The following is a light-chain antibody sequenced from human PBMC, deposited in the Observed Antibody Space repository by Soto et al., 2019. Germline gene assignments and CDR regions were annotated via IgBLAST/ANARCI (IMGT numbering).Light chain of an antibody. CDR3: MQATQFRPYT. CDR2: KIS. J-gene: IGKJ2*01. V-gene: IGKV2-24*01. Sequence: DIVLTQTPLSSPVTLGQPASISCRSNQSLLHSDGNTYLSWLQQRPGQPPRLLIYKISNRLSGVPDRCSGSGAGTDFTLKISGVEAEDVGVYYCMQATQFRPYTFGQGTKLEIK. CDR1: QSLLHSDGNTY.